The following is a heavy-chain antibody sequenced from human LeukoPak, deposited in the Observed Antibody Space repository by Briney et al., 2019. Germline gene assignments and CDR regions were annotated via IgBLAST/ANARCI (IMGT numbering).Heavy chain of an antibody. Sequence: ASVKVSCKASGYTFTSYYMHWVRQAPGQGLEWMGMNNPSGGSTGYAQKFQDRITMTRDTSTSTVYMELSSLRSEDTAVYYCARDKSSGSYSLRGRFDPWGQGTLVTVSS. V-gene: IGHV1-46*01. D-gene: IGHD1-26*01. CDR1: GYTFTSYY. CDR2: NNPSGGST. CDR3: ARDKSSGSYSLRGRFDP. J-gene: IGHJ5*02.